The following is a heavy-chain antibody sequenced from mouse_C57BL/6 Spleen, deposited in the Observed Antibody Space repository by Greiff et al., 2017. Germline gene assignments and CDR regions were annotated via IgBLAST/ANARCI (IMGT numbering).Heavy chain of an antibody. CDR1: GYTFTDYN. CDR3: ARRGKTTVGFAY. CDR2: INPNNGGT. J-gene: IGHJ3*01. D-gene: IGHD1-1*01. Sequence: EVQLQQSGPELVKPGASVKIPCKASGYTFTDYNMDWVKQSHGKSLEWIGDINPNNGGTIYNQKFKGKATLTVDKSSSTAYMELRSLTSEDTAVYYCARRGKTTVGFAYWGQGTLVTVSA. V-gene: IGHV1-18*01.